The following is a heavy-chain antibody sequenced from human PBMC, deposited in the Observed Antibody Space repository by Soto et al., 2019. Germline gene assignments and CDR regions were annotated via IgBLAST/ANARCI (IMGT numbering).Heavy chain of an antibody. CDR1: GGSFSGYY. CDR2: INHSGST. Sequence: SETLSLTCAVYGGSFSGYYWSWIRQPPGKGLEWIGEINHSGSTNYNPSLKSRVTISVDTSKNQFSLKLSSVTAADTAVYYCARSYIGARSGGGYYFDYWGQGTLVTLSS. J-gene: IGHJ4*02. V-gene: IGHV4-34*01. D-gene: IGHD5-12*01. CDR3: ARSYIGARSGGGYYFDY.